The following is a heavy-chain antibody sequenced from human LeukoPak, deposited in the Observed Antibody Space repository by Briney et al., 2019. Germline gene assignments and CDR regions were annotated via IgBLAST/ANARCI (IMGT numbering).Heavy chain of an antibody. D-gene: IGHD6-13*01. Sequence: SQTLSLTCAVSGGSISSGGYSWSWIRQPPGKGLEWIGYIYHSGSTYYNPSLKSRVTISVDRSKNQFSLKLSSVTAADTAVYYCARDRGSSRAFHYWGQGTLVTVSS. CDR3: ARDRGSSRAFHY. J-gene: IGHJ4*02. CDR2: IYHSGST. CDR1: GGSISSGGYS. V-gene: IGHV4-30-2*01.